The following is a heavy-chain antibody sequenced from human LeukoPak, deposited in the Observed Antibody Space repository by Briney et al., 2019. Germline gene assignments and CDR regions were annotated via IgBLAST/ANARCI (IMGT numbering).Heavy chain of an antibody. CDR1: GYSFTSYW. J-gene: IGHJ4*02. D-gene: IGHD5-18*01. CDR3: ARFKSVHDTAYDY. V-gene: IGHV5-51*01. Sequence: GESLKISCKGSGYSFTSYWLGWVRQMPGKGLEWMGIIYPGDSDTRYSPSFQGQVTISADKSISTAYLQWSSLKASDTAMYYCARFKSVHDTAYDYWGQGTLVTVSS. CDR2: IYPGDSDT.